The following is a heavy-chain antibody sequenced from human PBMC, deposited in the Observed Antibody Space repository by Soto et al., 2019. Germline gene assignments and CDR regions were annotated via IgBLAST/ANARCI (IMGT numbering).Heavy chain of an antibody. CDR1: GYTFTSYG. J-gene: IGHJ6*03. D-gene: IGHD3-3*01. CDR3: ARGGVRFLEWVPDYYYMDF. V-gene: IGHV1-18*01. CDR2: ISAYNGNT. Sequence: ASVKVSCKASGYTFTSYGISWVRQAPGQGLEWMGWISAYNGNTNYAQKLQGRVTMTTDTSTSTAYMELRSLRSDDTAVYYCARGGVRFLEWVPDYYYMDFWGKGTTVTVSS.